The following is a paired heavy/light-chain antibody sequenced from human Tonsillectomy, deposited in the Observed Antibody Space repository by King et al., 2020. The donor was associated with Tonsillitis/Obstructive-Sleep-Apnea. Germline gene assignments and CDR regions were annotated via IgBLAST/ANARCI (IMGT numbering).Heavy chain of an antibody. CDR1: AGSFSGQY. CDR3: ARAYRSAWSNWFDP. CDR2: INHNGYT. D-gene: IGHD6-19*01. J-gene: IGHJ5*02. V-gene: IGHV4-34*02. Sequence: VQLQQWGAGLLKPSETLSLTCAVDAGSFSGQYWSWIRQPPGKGLEWIGEINHNGYTNYNSSLKSRVTISVDTSKNQVSLKLSSVTAADTAVYYCARAYRSAWSNWFDPWGQGTLVTVSS.
Light chain of an antibody. V-gene: IGLV3-21*02. CDR3: QVWDSSSVHYV. J-gene: IGLJ1*01. CDR1: NIGSKS. Sequence: SYVLTQPPSVSLAPGQTARITCGGNNIGSKSVHWYQQKPGQAPVLVVYDDTGRPSGIPERFSGSNSGNTATLTIRRVEAADEADYYCQVWDSSSVHYVFGTGTKVTVL. CDR2: DDT.